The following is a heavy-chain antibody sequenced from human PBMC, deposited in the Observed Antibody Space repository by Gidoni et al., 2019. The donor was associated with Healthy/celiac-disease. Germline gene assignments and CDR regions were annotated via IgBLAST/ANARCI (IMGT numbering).Heavy chain of an antibody. J-gene: IGHJ4*02. Sequence: QLQLQESGPGLVKPSETLSLTCTVSGGSIRSISYYWGWIRQPPGKGLEWIGSIYYSGSTYYNPSLKSRVTISVDTSKNQFSLKLSSVTAADTAVYYCARHTSYDSSGYYHFDYWGQGTLVTVSS. CDR1: GGSIRSISYY. V-gene: IGHV4-39*01. D-gene: IGHD3-22*01. CDR3: ARHTSYDSSGYYHFDY. CDR2: IYYSGST.